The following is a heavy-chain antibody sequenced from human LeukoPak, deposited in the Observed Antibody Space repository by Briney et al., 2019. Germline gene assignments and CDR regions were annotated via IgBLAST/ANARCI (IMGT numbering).Heavy chain of an antibody. CDR1: GFPFSSYG. V-gene: IGHV3-33*01. CDR3: ARDWSYGPYYFDY. D-gene: IGHD5-18*01. Sequence: PGGSLRLSCAASGFPFSSYGMHWVRQAPGKGLEWVAVIWYDGTNKYYADSVKGRFTISRDNSKNTLYLQRDSLSAEDTAVYYCARDWSYGPYYFDYWGQGTLVSVSS. CDR2: IWYDGTNK. J-gene: IGHJ4*02.